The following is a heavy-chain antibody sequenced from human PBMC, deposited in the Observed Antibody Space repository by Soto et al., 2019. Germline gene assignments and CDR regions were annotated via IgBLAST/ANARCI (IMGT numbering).Heavy chain of an antibody. CDR2: IYYSGTT. CDR3: ARDLIFSRWSGFDY. D-gene: IGHD3-3*01. Sequence: TXETLCLTCTVAGGSVSSGGYYWSWIRQHPGTGLEWIGYIYYSGTTYFNPSLKSRASISRDTSKNQFSLKLSSVTAAATAVYYCARDLIFSRWSGFDYWGQGTLVTVS. V-gene: IGHV4-31*03. J-gene: IGHJ4*02. CDR1: GGSVSSGGYY.